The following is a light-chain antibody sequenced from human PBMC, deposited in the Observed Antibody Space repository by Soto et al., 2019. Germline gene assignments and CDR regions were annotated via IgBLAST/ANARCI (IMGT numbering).Light chain of an antibody. V-gene: IGLV2-14*01. Sequence: QSVLSQPASGSGSPGQSITISCTGTSSDVGGYEYVSWYQHQPDKAPKLIIYDVANRPSGVSTRFSGSKSGNTASLTVSGIQPEDEADYYCASIKRSSTTVLGTGTKVTVL. CDR1: SSDVGGYEY. CDR2: DVA. J-gene: IGLJ1*01. CDR3: ASIKRSSTTV.